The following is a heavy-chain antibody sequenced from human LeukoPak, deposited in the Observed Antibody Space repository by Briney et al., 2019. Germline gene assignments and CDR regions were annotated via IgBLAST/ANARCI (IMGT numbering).Heavy chain of an antibody. V-gene: IGHV4-30-4*01. J-gene: IGHJ6*04. CDR3: ARDTVTTPYYYYGMDV. D-gene: IGHD4-17*01. CDR2: IYYSGST. CDR1: GGSISSGDYY. Sequence: SETLSLTCTVSGGSISSGDYYWSWIRQPPGKGLEWIGYIYYSGSTYYNPSLKSRVTISVDTSKNQFSLKLSSVTAADTAVYYCARDTVTTPYYYYGMDVWGKGNTVTVSS.